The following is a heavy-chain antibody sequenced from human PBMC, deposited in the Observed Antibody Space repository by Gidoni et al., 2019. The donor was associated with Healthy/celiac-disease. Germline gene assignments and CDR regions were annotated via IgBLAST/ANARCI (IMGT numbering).Heavy chain of an antibody. CDR2: SSGSGGST. D-gene: IGHD6-19*01. J-gene: IGHJ4*02. CDR1: GFPFSSYA. CDR3: AKDQNPPSIAVAGTILVDY. V-gene: IGHV3-23*01. Sequence: EVQLFESGGGLVQPGGSLRLSCSASGFPFSSYAMSGVRQAPGKGLEWVSASSGSGGSTYYADSVKGRFTISRDNAKNTLYLQMNSLRAEDTAVYYCAKDQNPPSIAVAGTILVDYWGQGTLVTVSS.